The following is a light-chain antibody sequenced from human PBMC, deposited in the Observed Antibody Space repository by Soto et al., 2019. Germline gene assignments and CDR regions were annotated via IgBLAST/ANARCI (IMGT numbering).Light chain of an antibody. CDR1: QGIGNY. Sequence: DIQMTQSPSSLSASVGDRVTITCRASQGIGNYLAWYQQRPGKVPKLLIYAASTLQSVVPSRFSGSGSGPDFTLTISNLQPDDVATDYCQKYDHAPLTFGGGTKVEIK. V-gene: IGKV1-27*01. J-gene: IGKJ4*01. CDR2: AAS. CDR3: QKYDHAPLT.